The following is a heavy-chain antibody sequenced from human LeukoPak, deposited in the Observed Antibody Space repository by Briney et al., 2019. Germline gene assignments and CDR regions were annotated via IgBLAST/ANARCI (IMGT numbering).Heavy chain of an antibody. CDR2: MNPNSGNT. CDR3: ARVMTTVTTGDWFDP. Sequence: ASVKVSCKASGYTFTSYDINWVRQATGQGLEWMGWMNPNSGNTGYAQKFQGRVTMTRNTSISTAYMELSSLRSEDTAVYYCARVMTTVTTGDWFDPWGQGTLVTVSS. D-gene: IGHD4-17*01. J-gene: IGHJ5*02. V-gene: IGHV1-8*01. CDR1: GYTFTSYD.